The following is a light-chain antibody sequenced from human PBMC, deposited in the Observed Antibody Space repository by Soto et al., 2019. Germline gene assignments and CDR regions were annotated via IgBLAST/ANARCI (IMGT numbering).Light chain of an antibody. CDR2: DAS. J-gene: IGKJ4*01. Sequence: EIVLTQSPATLSLSPGERATLSCRASQSVSSYLAWYHQKPGQAPRLLIYDASNRGTGIPARFSGSGSGTDFPLTISILEPEDFAVYYCQQRTDWPLTFGGGTKVEI. CDR1: QSVSSY. V-gene: IGKV3-11*01. CDR3: QQRTDWPLT.